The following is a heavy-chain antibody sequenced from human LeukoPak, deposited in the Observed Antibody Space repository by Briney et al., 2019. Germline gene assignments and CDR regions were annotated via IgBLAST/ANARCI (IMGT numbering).Heavy chain of an antibody. D-gene: IGHD2-15*01. Sequence: PGGSLRLSCAASGFTFSSYAMSWVRQAPGKGLEWVSAISGSGGSAYYADSVKGRFTISRDNSKNTLYLQMNSLRAEDTAVYYCAKDGGIVVVVGDYWGQGTLVTVSS. CDR2: ISGSGGSA. CDR3: AKDGGIVVVVGDY. CDR1: GFTFSSYA. V-gene: IGHV3-23*01. J-gene: IGHJ4*02.